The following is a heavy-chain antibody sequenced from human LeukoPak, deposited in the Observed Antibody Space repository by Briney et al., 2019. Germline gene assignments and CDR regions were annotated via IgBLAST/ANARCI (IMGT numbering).Heavy chain of an antibody. CDR2: ISYDGSNK. CDR1: GFTFSSYA. J-gene: IGHJ4*02. Sequence: GGSLRLSCAASGFTFSSYAMHWVRQAPGKGLEWVAVISYDGSNKYYADSARGRFTISRDNSKNTLYLQMNSLRAEDTAVYYCARSLWFGEFELDYWGQGTLVTVSS. CDR3: ARSLWFGEFELDY. D-gene: IGHD3-10*01. V-gene: IGHV3-30*04.